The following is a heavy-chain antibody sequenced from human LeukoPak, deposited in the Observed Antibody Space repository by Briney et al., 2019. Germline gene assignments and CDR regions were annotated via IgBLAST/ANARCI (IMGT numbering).Heavy chain of an antibody. CDR1: GGSISAYY. J-gene: IGHJ4*02. Sequence: SETLSLTCVVSGGSISAYYWNWIRQPAGKGLEWIGRLHSSGETTSNPSLMSRATTSLDTSRNHFSLNLTSVTAADTAIYYCATMFGESSDFDHWGQGTLVTVSS. CDR2: LHSSGET. V-gene: IGHV4-4*07. D-gene: IGHD3-10*02. CDR3: ATMFGESSDFDH.